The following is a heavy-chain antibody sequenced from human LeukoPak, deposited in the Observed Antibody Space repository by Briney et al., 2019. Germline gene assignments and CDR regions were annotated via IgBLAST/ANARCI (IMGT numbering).Heavy chain of an antibody. J-gene: IGHJ4*02. V-gene: IGHV3-30*02. CDR2: IRYDGSNK. CDR1: GFTFSSYG. CDR3: AKGHSYGYEGLHY. D-gene: IGHD5-18*01. Sequence: GGSLRLSCAASGFTFSSYGMHWVRQAPGKGLEWVAFIRYDGSNKYYADSVKGRFTVSRDNSKNTLYLQMNSLRAEDTAVYYCAKGHSYGYEGLHYWGQGTLVTVSS.